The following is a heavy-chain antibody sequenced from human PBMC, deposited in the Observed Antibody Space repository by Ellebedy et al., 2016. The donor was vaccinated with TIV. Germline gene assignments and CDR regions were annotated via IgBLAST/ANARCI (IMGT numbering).Heavy chain of an antibody. CDR2: ISSDGSYT. D-gene: IGHD6-19*01. J-gene: IGHJ4*02. CDR1: GSTLQGYS. Sequence: PGGSLRLSCEASGSTLQGYSVNWVRLAPGKGLVWVSRISSDGSYTNYADSVKCRFTISGDNAKNSLYLQMNSLRAEDTAVSYCARRVAGKASLDYWGQGTLVTVSS. V-gene: IGHV3-21*01. CDR3: ARRVAGKASLDY.